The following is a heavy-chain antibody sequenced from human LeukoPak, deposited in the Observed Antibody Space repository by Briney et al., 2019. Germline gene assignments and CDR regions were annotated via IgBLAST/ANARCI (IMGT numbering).Heavy chain of an antibody. D-gene: IGHD2-21*02. J-gene: IGHJ3*02. V-gene: IGHV3-33*08. Sequence: PGGSLRLSCAASGFTFSSYAMSWVRQAPGKGLEWVAVIWYDGSNKYYADSVKGRFTISRDNSKNTLYLQMNSLRAEDTAVYYCAILTYCGGDCYPRENDAFDIWGQGTMVTVSS. CDR1: GFTFSSYA. CDR3: AILTYCGGDCYPRENDAFDI. CDR2: IWYDGSNK.